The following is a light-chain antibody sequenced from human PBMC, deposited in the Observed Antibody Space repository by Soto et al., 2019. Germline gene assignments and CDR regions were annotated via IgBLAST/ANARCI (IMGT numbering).Light chain of an antibody. Sequence: EIVLTQSPATPSLSPGERATLSCRASQSVSSYLAWYQQKPGQAPRLLIYDASNRATGIPARFSGSGSGTDFTLTISSLEPEDFAVYYCQQRSKWPLTFGGGTKVEIK. CDR1: QSVSSY. J-gene: IGKJ4*01. CDR3: QQRSKWPLT. V-gene: IGKV3-11*01. CDR2: DAS.